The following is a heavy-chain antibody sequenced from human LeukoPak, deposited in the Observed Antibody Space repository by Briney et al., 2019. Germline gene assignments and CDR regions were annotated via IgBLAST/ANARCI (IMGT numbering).Heavy chain of an antibody. J-gene: IGHJ6*03. CDR1: GFTFSSYW. CDR3: ARDQRRCSSTSCYITFMDV. V-gene: IGHV3-7*01. Sequence: GGSLRLSCAASGFTFSSYWMSWVRQAPGKGLEWVANIKQDGSEKYYVDSVKGRFTISRDNAKNSLYLQMNSLRAEDTAVYYCARDQRRCSSTSCYITFMDVWGKGTTVTVSS. CDR2: IKQDGSEK. D-gene: IGHD2-2*02.